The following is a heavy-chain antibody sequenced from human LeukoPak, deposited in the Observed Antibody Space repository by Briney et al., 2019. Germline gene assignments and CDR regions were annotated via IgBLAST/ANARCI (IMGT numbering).Heavy chain of an antibody. D-gene: IGHD2-2*01. CDR1: GGTFSSYA. CDR2: IIPIFGTA. CDR3: ARPLGYCSSTSCPFDY. Sequence: SVKVSCKASGGTFSSYAISWVRQAPGQGLEWMGGIIPIFGTANYAQKFQGRVTITADESTSTAYMELSSLRSEDTAVYYCARPLGYCSSTSCPFDYWGQGTLDTVSS. J-gene: IGHJ4*02. V-gene: IGHV1-69*01.